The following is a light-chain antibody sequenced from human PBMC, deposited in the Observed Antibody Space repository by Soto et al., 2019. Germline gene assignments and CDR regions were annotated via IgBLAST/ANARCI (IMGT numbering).Light chain of an antibody. Sequence: EIVLTQPPGTLSLSPGEKATLSCRASQSVSSNYLAWYQQKPGQAPRPLIYGASSRAIGIPDRFSGSGSGTDFTLTISRLEPEDFAVYYCQQYGSLPWTFGQGTKVEIK. CDR3: QQYGSLPWT. CDR1: QSVSSNY. CDR2: GAS. V-gene: IGKV3-20*01. J-gene: IGKJ1*01.